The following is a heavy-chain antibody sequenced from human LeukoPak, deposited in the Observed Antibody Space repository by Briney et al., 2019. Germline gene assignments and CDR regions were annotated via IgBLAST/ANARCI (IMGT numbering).Heavy chain of an antibody. CDR1: GYILTTYG. J-gene: IGHJ4*02. CDR2: TNVYDGNT. D-gene: IGHD2-15*01. CDR3: ARWALGVGSFDY. V-gene: IGHV1-18*01. Sequence: ASVKVSCSASGYILTTYGISWVRQAPGQGLEWMGWTNVYDGNTNYAQKFQGRVTMTTDTSTNTAYMELRGLRSDDTATYYCARWALGVGSFDYWGQGTLVTASS.